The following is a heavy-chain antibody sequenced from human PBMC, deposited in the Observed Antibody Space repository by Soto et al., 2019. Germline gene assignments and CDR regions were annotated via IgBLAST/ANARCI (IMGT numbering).Heavy chain of an antibody. CDR1: GFTFSSYS. CDR3: ARDPFPLVDCRGTSCYGPFDY. Sequence: GGSLRLSCAASGFTFSSYSMNWVRQAPGKGLEWVSFISSSSSYIYYADSVKGRFTISRDNAKNSLYLQMSSLRDEDTAVYYCARDPFPLVDCRGTSCYGPFDYWGQGTLITVSS. V-gene: IGHV3-21*01. CDR2: ISSSSSYI. J-gene: IGHJ4*02. D-gene: IGHD2-2*01.